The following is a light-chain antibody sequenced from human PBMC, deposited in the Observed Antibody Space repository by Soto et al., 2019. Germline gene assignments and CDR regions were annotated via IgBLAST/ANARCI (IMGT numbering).Light chain of an antibody. J-gene: IGKJ5*01. V-gene: IGKV1-33*01. CDR2: DAS. Sequence: DIQMTQSPSSLSASVGDRVTITCRASQPVTNYLSWYQQKPGKAPKLLIYDASNLETGVPSRFSGSGSGIDFTFTISSLQPEDIATYYCQQYDNLPITFGQGTRLEIK. CDR3: QQYDNLPIT. CDR1: QPVTNY.